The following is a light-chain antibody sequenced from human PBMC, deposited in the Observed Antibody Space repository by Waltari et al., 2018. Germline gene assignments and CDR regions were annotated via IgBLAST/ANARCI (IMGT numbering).Light chain of an antibody. CDR3: NSRDNSGNPVV. J-gene: IGLJ2*01. V-gene: IGLV3-19*01. CDR1: SLRSYY. CDR2: GKN. Sequence: SSELTQDPAVSVALGQTVRITCQGDSLRSYYASWYQQKPGQAPVLVIYGKNNRPSGIPDRFSGSSSGNTASLTITGAQAEDEADYYCNSRDNSGNPVVFGGGTKLTVL.